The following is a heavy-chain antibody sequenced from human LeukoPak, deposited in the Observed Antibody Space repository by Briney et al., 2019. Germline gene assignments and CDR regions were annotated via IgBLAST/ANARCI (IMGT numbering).Heavy chain of an antibody. D-gene: IGHD6-19*01. CDR2: IYTSGST. J-gene: IGHJ4*02. CDR1: GGSISSGSYY. Sequence: PSQNLSLNCTVSGGSISSGSYYWSWIRQPAGKGLEWIGRIYTSGSTNYNPSLKSRVTISVDTSKNQFSLKLSSVTAADTAVYYCARDRQWLVDYWGQGTLVTVSS. V-gene: IGHV4-61*02. CDR3: ARDRQWLVDY.